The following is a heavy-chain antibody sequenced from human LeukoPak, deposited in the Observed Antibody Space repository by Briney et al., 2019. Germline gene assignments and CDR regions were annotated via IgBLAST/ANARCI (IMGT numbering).Heavy chain of an antibody. CDR3: ARGLEDGYKYYFDY. V-gene: IGHV4-34*01. CDR1: GGSVSGYY. Sequence: PSETLSLTCAVYGGSVSGYYWSWIRQPPGKGLEWIGEINHSGSTNYNPSLKSRVTISVDTSKNQFSLKLSSVTAADTAVYYCARGLEDGYKYYFDYWGQGTLVTVSS. J-gene: IGHJ4*02. CDR2: INHSGST. D-gene: IGHD5-24*01.